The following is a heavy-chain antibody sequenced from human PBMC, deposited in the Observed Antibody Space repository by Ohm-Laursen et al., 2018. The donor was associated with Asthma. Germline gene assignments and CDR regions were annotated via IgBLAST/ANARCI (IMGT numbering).Heavy chain of an antibody. D-gene: IGHD6-6*01. CDR3: ARYSSSPNFDY. V-gene: IGHV3-30*03. CDR1: GFTFSSYG. CDR2: ISYDGSNK. Sequence: SLRLSCAASGFTFSSYGMHWVRQASGKGLEWVAVISYDGSNKYYADSVKGRFTISRDNSKNTLYLQMNSLRAEDTAVYYCARYSSSPNFDYWGQGTLVTVSS. J-gene: IGHJ4*02.